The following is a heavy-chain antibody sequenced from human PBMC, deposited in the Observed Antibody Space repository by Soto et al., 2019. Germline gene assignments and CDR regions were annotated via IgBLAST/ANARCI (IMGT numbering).Heavy chain of an antibody. CDR2: IYYSGST. J-gene: IGHJ6*02. Sequence: PSETLSLTCTVSGGSISSSSYYWGWIRQPPGKGLEWIGSIYYSGSTYYNPSLKSRVTISVDTSKNQFSLKLSSVTAADTAVYYRARDGRGLWFGELYIYGMDVWGQGTTVTVSS. D-gene: IGHD3-10*01. V-gene: IGHV4-39*02. CDR3: ARDGRGLWFGELYIYGMDV. CDR1: GGSISSSSYY.